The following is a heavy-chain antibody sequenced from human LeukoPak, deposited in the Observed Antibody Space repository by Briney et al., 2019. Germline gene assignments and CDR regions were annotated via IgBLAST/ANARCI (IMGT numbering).Heavy chain of an antibody. CDR2: IFYSGIT. CDR1: GGSISSYY. V-gene: IGHV4-59*08. Sequence: SETLSLTCTVSGGSISSYYWSWIRQAPGRGLEWIAYIFYSGITNYNPSLKSRVTISADTPRNQFSLKLTSVTAADTAVYYCARHRVYDTDAFDIWGQGTMVTVSS. J-gene: IGHJ3*02. CDR3: ARHRVYDTDAFDI. D-gene: IGHD5/OR15-5a*01.